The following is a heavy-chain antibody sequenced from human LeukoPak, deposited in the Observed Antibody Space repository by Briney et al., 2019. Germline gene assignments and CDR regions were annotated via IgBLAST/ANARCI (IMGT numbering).Heavy chain of an antibody. CDR3: ATYRQVLLPFES. CDR2: ISSSSSSI. V-gene: IGHV3-48*01. Sequence: GGSLRLSCAASGFIFSSYSMNWVRQAPGKGLEWVSYISSSSSSIYYADSVRGRFTISRDNSKSILSLQMNSLRAEDTAIYYCATYRQVLLPFESWGQGTLVTVSS. CDR1: GFIFSSYS. D-gene: IGHD5-18*01. J-gene: IGHJ4*02.